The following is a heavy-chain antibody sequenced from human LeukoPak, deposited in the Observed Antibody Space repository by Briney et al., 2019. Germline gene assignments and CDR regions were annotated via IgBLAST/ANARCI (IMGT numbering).Heavy chain of an antibody. V-gene: IGHV3-33*01. J-gene: IGHJ4*02. CDR3: ARGTMVRGVIRTPFDY. CDR2: IWYDGSNK. Sequence: GGSLRLSCAASGFTFSSYGMHWVRQAPGKGLEWVAVIWYDGSNKYYADSVKGRFTISRDNSKNTLYLQMNSLRAEDRAVYYCARGTMVRGVIRTPFDYWGQGTLVTVSS. CDR1: GFTFSSYG. D-gene: IGHD3-10*01.